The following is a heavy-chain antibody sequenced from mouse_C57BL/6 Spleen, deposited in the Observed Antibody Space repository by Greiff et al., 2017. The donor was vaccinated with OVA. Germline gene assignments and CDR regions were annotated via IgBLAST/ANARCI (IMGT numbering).Heavy chain of an antibody. V-gene: IGHV6-6*01. D-gene: IGHD2-2*01. CDR1: GFTFSDAW. Sequence: EVKLEESGGGLVQPGGSMKLSCAASGFTFSDAWMDWVRQSPEKGLEWVAEIRNKANNHATYYAESVKGRFTISRDDSKSSVYLQMNSLRAEDTGIYYCTVYGYDGTGLYAMDYWGQGTSVTVFS. CDR3: TVYGYDGTGLYAMDY. CDR2: IRNKANNHAT. J-gene: IGHJ4*01.